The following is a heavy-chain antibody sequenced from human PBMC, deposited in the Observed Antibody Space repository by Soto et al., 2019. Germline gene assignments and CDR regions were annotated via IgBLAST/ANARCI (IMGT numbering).Heavy chain of an antibody. CDR3: ARGDYQYSIDY. J-gene: IGHJ4*02. D-gene: IGHD2-2*01. Sequence: SETLSLTCTVSGDSMTSGDYSWSWIRQPPGKGLEWLGYIYRTGNTHYSPSLKSRVSISLDRSKNQFSLELTSVTAADTAVYYCARGDYQYSIDYWGQGTLVPSPQ. CDR2: IYRTGNT. V-gene: IGHV4-30-2*01. CDR1: GDSMTSGDYS.